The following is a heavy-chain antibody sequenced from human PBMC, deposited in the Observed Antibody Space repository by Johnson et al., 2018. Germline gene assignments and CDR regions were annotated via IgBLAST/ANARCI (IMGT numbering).Heavy chain of an antibody. CDR2: ISYDGSNK. D-gene: IGHD3-10*01. Sequence: VQLVESGGGLVQPGRSXRLSCAASGFTFSNYGMHWVRQAPGKGLEWVAVISYDGSNKYYADSVKGRFTISRDNSKNTLYLQMNSLRAEDTAVYYCVRVGSGTSPHYYYYGMDVWGQGTTVTVSS. J-gene: IGHJ6*02. CDR3: VRVGSGTSPHYYYYGMDV. CDR1: GFTFSNYG. V-gene: IGHV3-30*03.